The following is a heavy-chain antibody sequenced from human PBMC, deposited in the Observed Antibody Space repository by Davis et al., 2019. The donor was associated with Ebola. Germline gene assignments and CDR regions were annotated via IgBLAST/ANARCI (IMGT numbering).Heavy chain of an antibody. CDR1: GFSLNTNGVS. CDR2: IDRDDNK. Sequence: SGPTLVKPTHTLTLTCTCPGFSLNTNGVSASWIRQPPGKALEWLARIDRDDNKFYSTSLKTRLTISKDTSKNHVVFTMTNMDHVDTATYYCARVIDYGGNGAFDNWGQGTMVIVSS. V-gene: IGHV2-70*04. CDR3: ARVIDYGGNGAFDN. J-gene: IGHJ3*02. D-gene: IGHD4-23*01.